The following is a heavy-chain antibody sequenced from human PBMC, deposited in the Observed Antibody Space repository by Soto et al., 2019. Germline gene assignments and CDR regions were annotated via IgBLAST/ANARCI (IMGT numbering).Heavy chain of an antibody. CDR1: GGSISTYY. Sequence: SETLSLTCTVSGGSISTYYWSWIRQPPGKGLEWIGYIYHSGSTNYNPSLMSRVTISVDTSKNHFSLKLSSVTAADTAVYYCARVAYGDYYYYAMDVWGQGTTVTAP. V-gene: IGHV4-59*01. D-gene: IGHD4-17*01. J-gene: IGHJ6*02. CDR2: IYHSGST. CDR3: ARVAYGDYYYYAMDV.